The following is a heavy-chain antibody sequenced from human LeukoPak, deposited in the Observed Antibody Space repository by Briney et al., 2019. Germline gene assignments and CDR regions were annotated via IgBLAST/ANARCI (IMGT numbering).Heavy chain of an antibody. V-gene: IGHV4-38-2*01. CDR1: GFPISSGYY. CDR2: VYQSGTT. D-gene: IGHD2-15*01. J-gene: IGHJ4*02. Sequence: SETLSLTCSVSGFPISSGYYWGWIRQSPGKGLEWIGSVYQSGTTHYNPSFQSRHTISVDTSKSQFSLKMSSVTAADTAIYYCARRRCSGGSCSPFDYWGQGSQVTVSS. CDR3: ARRRCSGGSCSPFDY.